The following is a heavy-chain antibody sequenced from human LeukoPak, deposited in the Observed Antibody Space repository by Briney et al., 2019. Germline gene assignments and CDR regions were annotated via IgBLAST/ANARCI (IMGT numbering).Heavy chain of an antibody. V-gene: IGHV1-2*06. J-gene: IGHJ4*02. D-gene: IGHD6-6*01. Sequence: GASVKVSCKASGYTFTGYYMHWVRQAPGQGLEWMGRINPNSGGTNYAQKFQDRVSMTRDTSISTAYMELSRLRSDDTAVYYCARAPEYSSSYLIDYWGQGTLVTVSS. CDR2: INPNSGGT. CDR3: ARAPEYSSSYLIDY. CDR1: GYTFTGYY.